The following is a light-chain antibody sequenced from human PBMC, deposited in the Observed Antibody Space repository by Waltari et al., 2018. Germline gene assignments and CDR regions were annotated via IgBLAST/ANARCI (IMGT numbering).Light chain of an antibody. Sequence: DIQMTQSPPTLPASIGDRVTITCRASQSISNYVAWYQHKPGKAPKLLIFQASRLESGVPSRFSGSGSGTGFTLTISGLQPDDFATYYCQHYINYPWTFGQGTEVEI. CDR3: QHYINYPWT. CDR2: QAS. J-gene: IGKJ1*01. CDR1: QSISNY. V-gene: IGKV1-5*03.